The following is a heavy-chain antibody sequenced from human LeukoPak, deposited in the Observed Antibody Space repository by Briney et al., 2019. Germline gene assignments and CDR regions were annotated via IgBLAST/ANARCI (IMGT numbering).Heavy chain of an antibody. V-gene: IGHV3-21*01. CDR3: GRVMMGATVTTFHYYCMDV. J-gene: IGHJ6*04. D-gene: IGHD4-11*01. CDR2: ITSSSSHI. Sequence: AESLTLSCAACGFTFSHYSIDWVRQAPGKGLERVASITSSSSHIYYPDSEKGRFTISRENAKNEVYLQMNSLRAEDTAIYYCGRVMMGATVTTFHYYCMDVWGVGTTVTVSS. CDR1: GFTFSHYS.